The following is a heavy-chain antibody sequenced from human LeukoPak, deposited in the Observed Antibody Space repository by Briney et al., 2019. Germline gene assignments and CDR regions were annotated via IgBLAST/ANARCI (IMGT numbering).Heavy chain of an antibody. D-gene: IGHD6-13*01. Sequence: SETLSLTCTVSGGSISGYYWSWIRQPAGKGLEWIGRIYTSGTTNYNPSLKSRLTMSVDTSKNQFPLKLTSVTAADTAVNYCARGLFSSWYYFDYWGQGTLVTVSS. J-gene: IGHJ4*02. CDR1: GGSISGYY. V-gene: IGHV4-4*07. CDR2: IYTSGTT. CDR3: ARGLFSSWYYFDY.